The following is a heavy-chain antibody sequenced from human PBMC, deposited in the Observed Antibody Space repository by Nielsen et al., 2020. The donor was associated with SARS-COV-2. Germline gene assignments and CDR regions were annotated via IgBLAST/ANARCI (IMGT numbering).Heavy chain of an antibody. CDR3: AKDRTEYYDVLTGYLDH. D-gene: IGHD3-9*01. CDR2: ASSDGSKT. CDR1: GFTFSSYG. J-gene: IGHJ4*02. Sequence: GESLKISCAASGFTFSSYGIHWVRQAPGKGLEWVAVASSDGSKTYYADSVKGRFTFSRDNFKNTLYLQMNSLRAEDTAVYYCAKDRTEYYDVLTGYLDHWGQGTLVTVPS. V-gene: IGHV3-30*18.